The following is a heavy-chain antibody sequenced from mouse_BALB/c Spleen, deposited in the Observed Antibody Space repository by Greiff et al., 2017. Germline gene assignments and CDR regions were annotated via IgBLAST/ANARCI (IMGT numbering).Heavy chain of an antibody. CDR1: GYTFSSYW. CDR3: ARWDDYGGFAY. Sequence: QVQLQQSGAELMKPGASVKISCKATGYTFSSYWIEWVKQRPGHGLEWIGEILPGSGSTNYNEKFKGKATFTADTSSNTAYMQLSSLTSEDSAVYYCARWDDYGGFAYWGQGTLVTVSA. CDR2: ILPGSGST. V-gene: IGHV1-9*01. J-gene: IGHJ3*01. D-gene: IGHD2-4*01.